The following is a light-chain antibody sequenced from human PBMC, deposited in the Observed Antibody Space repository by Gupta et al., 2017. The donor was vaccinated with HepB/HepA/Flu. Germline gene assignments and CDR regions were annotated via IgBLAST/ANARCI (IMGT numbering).Light chain of an antibody. V-gene: IGLV2-14*03. Sequence: QSALPQPASVSGSPGRSITISCTGPSSDVGGYNYVSWYQQHPGKAPKLMIYDVSNRPSGVSNRFSGSKSGNTASLTISGLQAEDEADYYCSSYTSSSTSVFGGGTKLTVL. CDR3: SSYTSSSTSV. CDR1: SSDVGGYNY. CDR2: DVS. J-gene: IGLJ3*02.